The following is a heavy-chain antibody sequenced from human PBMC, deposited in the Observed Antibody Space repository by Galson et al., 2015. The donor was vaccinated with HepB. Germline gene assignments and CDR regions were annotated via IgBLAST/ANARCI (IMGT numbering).Heavy chain of an antibody. J-gene: IGHJ6*02. D-gene: IGHD2-15*01. V-gene: IGHV3-33*08. CDR1: GFTFSSYG. Sequence: SLRLSCAASGFTFSSYGIHWVRQAPGKGLEWVAFIGYDGSTQYYTDSVKGRFTVSRDNSKNTLYLQMNSLRAEDTAVYFCARRVLLPPYKMDVWGQGTTVIVSS. CDR3: ARRVLLPPYKMDV. CDR2: IGYDGSTQ.